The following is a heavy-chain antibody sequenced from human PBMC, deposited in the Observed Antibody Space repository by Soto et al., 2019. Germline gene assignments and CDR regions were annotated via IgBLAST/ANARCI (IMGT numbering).Heavy chain of an antibody. D-gene: IGHD6-19*01. Sequence: QVQLQESGPGLVKPSGTLSLTCAVSSGSVFSSNWWSWVRLPPGKGLEWIGETRNSGGANYNPSLNSRVTITVDRSRNLIFLELSSVTAADTAVYYCASHLVMAGTRGFDHWGLGTLVTVSS. J-gene: IGHJ4*02. CDR2: TRNSGGA. V-gene: IGHV4-4*02. CDR1: SGSVFSSNW. CDR3: ASHLVMAGTRGFDH.